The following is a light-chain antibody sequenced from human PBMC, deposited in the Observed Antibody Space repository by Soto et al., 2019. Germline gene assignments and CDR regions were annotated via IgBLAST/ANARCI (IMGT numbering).Light chain of an antibody. V-gene: IGKV3-11*01. CDR3: QQRSNWPPGYT. CDR2: DAS. Sequence: EIVLTQFPATLSLSPGERATLSCRASQSVSSYLAWYQQKPGQAPRLLIYDASNRATGIPARFSGSGSGTDFTLTISSLEPEDFAVYYCQQRSNWPPGYTFGQGTKLESK. J-gene: IGKJ2*01. CDR1: QSVSSY.